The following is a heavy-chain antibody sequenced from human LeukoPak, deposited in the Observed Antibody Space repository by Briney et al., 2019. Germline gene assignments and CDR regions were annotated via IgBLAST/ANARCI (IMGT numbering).Heavy chain of an antibody. Sequence: PSETLSLTCAVSGYSITSGYYWGWIRQPPGKGLEWIGSIYHSGGNYYNPSLKSRLTMSVDTSKNQFSLKLGSVTATDTAVYYCASPNYYDSSGFGYWGQGTLVTVSS. CDR1: GYSITSGYY. V-gene: IGHV4-38-2*01. D-gene: IGHD3-22*01. J-gene: IGHJ4*02. CDR2: IYHSGGN. CDR3: ASPNYYDSSGFGY.